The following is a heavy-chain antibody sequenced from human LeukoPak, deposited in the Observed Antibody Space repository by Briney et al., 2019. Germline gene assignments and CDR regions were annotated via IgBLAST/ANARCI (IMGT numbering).Heavy chain of an antibody. D-gene: IGHD5-24*01. CDR2: TNPSGGST. CDR3: AREDETVEMATILVY. J-gene: IGHJ4*02. CDR1: GYTFTTYY. V-gene: IGHV1-46*01. Sequence: ASVKVSCTPSGYTFTTYYMHWVPQAPGQGLEWMGITNPSGGSTSYAQKFQARVTMTSDTSTSTVYMHLSSLRSADPAVSYCAREDETVEMATILVYCGEGAPGTVSS.